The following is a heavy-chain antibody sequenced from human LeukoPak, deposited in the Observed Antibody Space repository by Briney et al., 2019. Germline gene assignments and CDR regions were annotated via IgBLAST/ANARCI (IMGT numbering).Heavy chain of an antibody. V-gene: IGHV1-69*04. D-gene: IGHD5-18*01. CDR3: ARGPPAMAPNYYFDC. CDR1: GGTFSSYA. J-gene: IGHJ4*02. Sequence: SVKVSCKASGGTFSSYAISWVRQAPGQGLEWMGRIIPIFGIANYAQKFQGRVTITADKSTSTAYMELSSLRSEDTAVYYCARGPPAMAPNYYFDCWGQGTLVTVSS. CDR2: IIPIFGIA.